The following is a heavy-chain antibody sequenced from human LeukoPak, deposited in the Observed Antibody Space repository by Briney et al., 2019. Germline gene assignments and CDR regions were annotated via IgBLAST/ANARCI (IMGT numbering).Heavy chain of an antibody. V-gene: IGHV1-2*02. J-gene: IGHJ4*02. D-gene: IGHD5-18*01. CDR2: INPNNDDT. Sequence: ASVKVSCKASGNTFSDYYMHWVRQAPGQGLEWMGWINPNNDDTNYAQKFQGRVTMTRDTSISTAYMELSSLTSDDTAVYSCARRGSGYGYDCWGQGTLVTVSS. CDR1: GNTFSDYY. CDR3: ARRGSGYGYDC.